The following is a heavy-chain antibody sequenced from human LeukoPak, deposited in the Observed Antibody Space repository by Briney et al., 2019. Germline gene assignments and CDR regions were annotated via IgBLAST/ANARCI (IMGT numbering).Heavy chain of an antibody. Sequence: SETLSLTCTVSGGSISSSSYYWGWIRQPPGKGLEWIGSIYYSGSTYYNPSLKSRVTISVDTSKNQFSLRLTSVTAADTAVYYCARVTYNGYQHFDYWGQGNLVTVS. V-gene: IGHV4-39*07. CDR2: IYYSGST. J-gene: IGHJ4*02. D-gene: IGHD3-10*01. CDR1: GGSISSSSYY. CDR3: ARVTYNGYQHFDY.